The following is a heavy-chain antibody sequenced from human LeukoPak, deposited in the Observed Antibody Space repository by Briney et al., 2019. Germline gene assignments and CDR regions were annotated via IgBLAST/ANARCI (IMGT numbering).Heavy chain of an antibody. V-gene: IGHV3-53*01. CDR2: IYRDNT. D-gene: IGHD1-26*01. CDR3: ARDLLSWALRGAFDI. Sequence: GGSLRLSCTVSGFTVSSNSMSWVRQAPGKGLEWVSFIYRDNTHYSNSVKDGFTISRYKAKTTPHLQMNSQRAEDAAVYYCARDLLSWALRGAFDIWGQGTMVTVSS. CDR1: GFTVSSNS. J-gene: IGHJ3*02.